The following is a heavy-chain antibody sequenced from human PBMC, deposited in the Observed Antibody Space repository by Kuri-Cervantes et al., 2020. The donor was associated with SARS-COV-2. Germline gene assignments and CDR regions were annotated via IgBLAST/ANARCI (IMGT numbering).Heavy chain of an antibody. CDR1: GFTFSSYS. J-gene: IGHJ4*02. Sequence: GESLKISCAASGFTFSSYSMNWVRQAPGKGLEWVSSISSSSSYLYYADSVKGRFTISRDNAKNSLYLQMNSLRAEDTAVYYCARVGRWLQSTPFDYWGQGTLVTVSS. CDR3: ARVGRWLQSTPFDY. CDR2: ISSSSSYL. V-gene: IGHV3-21*01. D-gene: IGHD5-24*01.